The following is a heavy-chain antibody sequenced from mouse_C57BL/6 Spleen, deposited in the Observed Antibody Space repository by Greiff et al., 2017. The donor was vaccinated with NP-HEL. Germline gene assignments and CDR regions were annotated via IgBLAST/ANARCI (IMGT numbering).Heavy chain of an antibody. CDR2: IDPEDGET. V-gene: IGHV14-2*01. D-gene: IGHD1-1*01. CDR1: GFNIKDYY. Sequence: VHVKQSGAELVKPGASVKLSCTASGFNIKDYYMHWVKQRTEQGLEWIGRIDPEDGETKYAPKFQGKATITADTSSNTAYLQLSSLTSEDTAVYYCAREGLITTAPYAMDYWGQGTSVTVSS. J-gene: IGHJ4*01. CDR3: AREGLITTAPYAMDY.